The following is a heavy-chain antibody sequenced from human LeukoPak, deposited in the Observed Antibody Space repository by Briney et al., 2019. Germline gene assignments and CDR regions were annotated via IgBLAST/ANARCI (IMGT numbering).Heavy chain of an antibody. Sequence: ASVTVSCTASGYTFTSYYMHWVRQAPGQGLEWMGIINPSGGSTSYAQKFQGRVTMTRDMSTSTVYMELSSLRSEDTAVYYCARDHRYYDFWSGYPYAFDIWGQGTMVTVSS. V-gene: IGHV1-46*01. CDR3: ARDHRYYDFWSGYPYAFDI. J-gene: IGHJ3*02. CDR1: GYTFTSYY. CDR2: INPSGGST. D-gene: IGHD3-3*01.